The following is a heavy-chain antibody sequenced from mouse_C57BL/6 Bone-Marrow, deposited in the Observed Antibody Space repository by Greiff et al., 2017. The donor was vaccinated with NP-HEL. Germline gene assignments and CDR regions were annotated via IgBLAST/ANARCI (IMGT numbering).Heavy chain of an antibody. D-gene: IGHD1-1*02. Sequence: LVESGAELVKPGASVKLSCKASGYTFTEYTIHWVKQRSGQGLEWIGWFYPGSGSIKYNEKFKDKATLTADKSSSTVYMELSRLTSEDSAVYFCARHEGGDYYDGASMDYWGQGTSVTVSS. CDR3: ARHEGGDYYDGASMDY. J-gene: IGHJ4*01. CDR1: GYTFTEYT. CDR2: FYPGSGSI. V-gene: IGHV1-62-2*01.